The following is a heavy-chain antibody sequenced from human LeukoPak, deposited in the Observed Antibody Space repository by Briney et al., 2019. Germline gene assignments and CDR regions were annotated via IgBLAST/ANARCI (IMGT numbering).Heavy chain of an antibody. CDR1: GGSISSRTYY. D-gene: IGHD2-15*01. V-gene: IGHV4-39*01. CDR3: ARLVGAATDPFDY. J-gene: IGHJ4*02. Sequence: PSETLSLTCTVSGGSISSRTYYWGWIRQPPGKGLEWIGSIYFSGSTYYNPSLKSRVSVSVDTSKNQFSLKLSSVTAADTAVYYCARLVGAATDPFDYWGQGTLVTVPS. CDR2: IYFSGST.